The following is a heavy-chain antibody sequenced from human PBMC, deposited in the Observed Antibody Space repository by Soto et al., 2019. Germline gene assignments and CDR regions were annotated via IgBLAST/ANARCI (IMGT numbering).Heavy chain of an antibody. Sequence: EVQLLESGGGLIQPGGSLRLSCAASGFSFSSSAMSWVRQAPGKGLEWVSAISASGGSTYYADSVKGRFTISRDNCKNTLYLQMNSLRAEDTVLYYCATRESAHTISNFDYWGQGTMVTVTS. D-gene: IGHD2-2*02. J-gene: IGHJ4*02. CDR2: ISASGGST. CDR1: GFSFSSSA. CDR3: ATRESAHTISNFDY. V-gene: IGHV3-23*01.